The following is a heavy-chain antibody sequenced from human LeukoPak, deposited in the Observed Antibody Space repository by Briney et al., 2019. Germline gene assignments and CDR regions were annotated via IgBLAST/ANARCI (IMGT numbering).Heavy chain of an antibody. V-gene: IGHV1-69*13. J-gene: IGHJ6*02. CDR2: IIPIFGTA. D-gene: IGHD5-18*01. CDR1: GGTFSSYA. Sequence: ASVKVSCKASGGTFSSYAISWVRQAPGQGLEWMGGIIPIFGTANYAQKFQGRVTITADESTSTAYMELSSLRSEDTAVYYCARQGGYSRFYYYYGTDVWGQGTTVTVSS. CDR3: ARQGGYSRFYYYYGTDV.